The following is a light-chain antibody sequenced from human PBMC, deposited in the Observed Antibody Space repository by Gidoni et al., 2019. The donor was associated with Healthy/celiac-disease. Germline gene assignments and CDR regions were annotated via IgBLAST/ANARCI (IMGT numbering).Light chain of an antibody. Sequence: QSVLTQPPSASGAPGQRVTNSCSGSSSNIGSNYVYWYQQPPGTAPKLLIYRNNQRPSGVPDRFSDSKSGTSASLAISGLRSEDEADYYCAAWDDSLSGPNWVFGGGTKLTVL. CDR1: SSNIGSNY. V-gene: IGLV1-47*01. CDR3: AAWDDSLSGPNWV. CDR2: RNN. J-gene: IGLJ3*02.